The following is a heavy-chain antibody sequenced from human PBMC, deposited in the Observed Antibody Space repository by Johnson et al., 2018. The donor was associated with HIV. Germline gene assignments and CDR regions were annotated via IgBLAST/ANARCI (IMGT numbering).Heavy chain of an antibody. CDR2: ISGSGNSI. V-gene: IGHV3-11*04. CDR3: ARGDGDRRAFDI. Sequence: QMQLVESGGGLVKPGGSLRLSCAVSGVIFSDYYMSWIRQAPGKGLEWVSYISGSGNSIYYADSVKGRFTISRDNAKNSLYLQMNSLRAEDTAVYYCARGDGDRRAFDICGQGTMVTVSS. D-gene: IGHD3-10*01. CDR1: GVIFSDYY. J-gene: IGHJ3*02.